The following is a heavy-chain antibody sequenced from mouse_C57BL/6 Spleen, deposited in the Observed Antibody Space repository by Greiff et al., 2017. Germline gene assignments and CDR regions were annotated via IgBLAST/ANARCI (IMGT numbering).Heavy chain of an antibody. Sequence: QVQLQQPGAELVKPGASVKLSCKASGYTFTSYWMHWVKQRPGQGLEWIGMIHPKSGSTNYNEKFKSKATLTVDKSSSTAYRQLSSLTSENSAVYYCARSGYGYDFDYWGQGTTLTVSS. CDR2: IHPKSGST. CDR1: GYTFTSYW. V-gene: IGHV1-64*01. D-gene: IGHD2-2*01. J-gene: IGHJ2*01. CDR3: ARSGYGYDFDY.